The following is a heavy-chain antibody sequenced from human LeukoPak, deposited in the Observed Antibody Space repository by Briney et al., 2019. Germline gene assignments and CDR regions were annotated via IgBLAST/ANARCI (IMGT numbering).Heavy chain of an antibody. Sequence: GGSLGLSCAASGFTFSNYAMTWVRQAPGKGLEWVSGISGSGSSTYYADSVKGRFALSRDYPKNTLYLQMNGLRAEDTAVYFCAKQSAGSAAWYSLHYDFWGQGTLVTVSS. D-gene: IGHD6-13*01. J-gene: IGHJ4*02. V-gene: IGHV3-23*01. CDR1: GFTFSNYA. CDR3: AKQSAGSAAWYSLHYDF. CDR2: ISGSGSST.